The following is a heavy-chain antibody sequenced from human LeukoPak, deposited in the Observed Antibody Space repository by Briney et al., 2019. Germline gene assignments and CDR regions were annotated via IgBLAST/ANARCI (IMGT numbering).Heavy chain of an antibody. CDR2: IVGRSDTT. D-gene: IGHD3-10*02. CDR1: GYTLTPYA. J-gene: IGHJ4*02. V-gene: IGHV3-23*01. Sequence: PGGSLRLSCAASGYTLTPYAMTWVRQAPGKGLEWVSSIVGRSDTTHYADSVKGRFTISRENAKNTLYLQMNSLRAEDTAFFFCAKQPLLVFGDQDYFDLWGQGTLVTVSA. CDR3: AKQPLLVFGDQDYFDL.